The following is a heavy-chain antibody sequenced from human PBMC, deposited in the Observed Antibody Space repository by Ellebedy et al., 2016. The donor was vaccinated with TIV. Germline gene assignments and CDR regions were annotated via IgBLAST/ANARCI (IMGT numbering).Heavy chain of an antibody. J-gene: IGHJ6*02. CDR1: GGSISDYY. CDR3: AKGRAVSNSGFMDV. V-gene: IGHV4-4*07. D-gene: IGHD7-27*01. Sequence: SETLSLTXTVSGGSISDYYWNWIRQPAGQGLEWIGRFYSSGNTDYNASLKSRVTMSVDMSKNQFSLKLTSVTAADTALYYCAKGRAVSNSGFMDVWGQGTTVTVSS. CDR2: FYSSGNT.